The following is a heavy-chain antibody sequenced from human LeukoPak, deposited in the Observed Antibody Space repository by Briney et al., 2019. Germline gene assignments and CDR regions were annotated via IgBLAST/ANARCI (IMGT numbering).Heavy chain of an antibody. J-gene: IGHJ4*02. Sequence: GRSLTLSCAASGFTFSSYAMHWVRQAPGKGLEWVAVISYDGSNKYYADSVKGRFTISRDNSKHTLYLQMNSLRAEDTAVYYCARMSGYCSGGSCRFDYWGQGTLVTVSS. CDR3: ARMSGYCSGGSCRFDY. CDR2: ISYDGSNK. CDR1: GFTFSSYA. D-gene: IGHD2-15*01. V-gene: IGHV3-30*04.